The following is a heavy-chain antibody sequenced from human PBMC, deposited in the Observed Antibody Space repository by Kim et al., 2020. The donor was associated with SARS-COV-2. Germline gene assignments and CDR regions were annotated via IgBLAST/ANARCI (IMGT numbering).Heavy chain of an antibody. V-gene: IGHV1-3*01. CDR1: GYTFSSNS. CDR2: VNVGKGTT. Sequence: ASVKVSCKASGYTFSSNSIHWVRQAPGQSLEWMGWVNVGKGTTKSSQNLQGRVTFTRDTSASTAFMELNSLKSEDSAVYYCARRNFADFYFDSWGQGTLV. D-gene: IGHD4-17*01. CDR3: ARRNFADFYFDS. J-gene: IGHJ4*02.